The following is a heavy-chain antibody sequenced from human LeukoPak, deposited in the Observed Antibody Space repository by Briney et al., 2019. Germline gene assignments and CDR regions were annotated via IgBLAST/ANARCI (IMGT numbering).Heavy chain of an antibody. V-gene: IGHV3-66*01. D-gene: IGHD1-26*01. CDR3: AREFPGEWATEEYDAFDI. CDR2: IYSGGST. J-gene: IGHJ3*02. Sequence: GGSLRLSCAASGFTVSSNYMSWVRQAPGKGLEWVSVIYSGGSTYYADSVKGRFTISRDNSKNTLYLQMNSLRAEDTAVYYCAREFPGEWATEEYDAFDIWGQGTMVTVSS. CDR1: GFTVSSNY.